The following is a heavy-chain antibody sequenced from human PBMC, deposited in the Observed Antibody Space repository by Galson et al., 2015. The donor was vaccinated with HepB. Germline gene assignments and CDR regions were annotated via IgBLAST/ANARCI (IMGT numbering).Heavy chain of an antibody. CDR3: TTDRGAYYGSGSEDY. CDR2: IKSKTDGGTT. D-gene: IGHD3-10*01. Sequence: SLRLSCAASGFTFSNAWMNWVRQAPGKGLEWVGRIKSKTDGGTTDYAAPVKGRFTISRDDSKNTLYLQMNSLKTEDTAVYYCTTDRGAYYGSGSEDYWGQGTLVTVSS. V-gene: IGHV3-15*07. J-gene: IGHJ4*02. CDR1: GFTFSNAW.